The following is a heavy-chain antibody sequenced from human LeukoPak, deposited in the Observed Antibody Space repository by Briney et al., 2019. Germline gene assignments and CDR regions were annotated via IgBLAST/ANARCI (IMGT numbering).Heavy chain of an antibody. V-gene: IGHV3-9*01. J-gene: IGHJ4*02. Sequence: GGSLRLSCAASGFTFDDYAMHWVRHAPGKGLEWVSGISWNSGSIGYADSVKGRFTISRDNAKNSLYLQMNSLRAEDTALYYCAKGTSTAAGTKFDYWGQGTLVTVSS. CDR1: GFTFDDYA. CDR3: AKGTSTAAGTKFDY. D-gene: IGHD6-13*01. CDR2: ISWNSGSI.